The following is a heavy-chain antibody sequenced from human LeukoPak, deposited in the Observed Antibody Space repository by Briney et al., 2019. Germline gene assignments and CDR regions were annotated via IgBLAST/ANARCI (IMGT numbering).Heavy chain of an antibody. V-gene: IGHV3-33*01. Sequence: GGSLRLSCAASGFTFSSYGMHWVRQAPGKGLEWVAVIWYDGSNKYYADSVKGQFTISRDNSKNTLYLQMNSLRAEDTAVYYCARDPSYYDFWSGYYPGAFDIWGQGTMVTVSS. CDR2: IWYDGSNK. D-gene: IGHD3-3*01. J-gene: IGHJ3*02. CDR1: GFTFSSYG. CDR3: ARDPSYYDFWSGYYPGAFDI.